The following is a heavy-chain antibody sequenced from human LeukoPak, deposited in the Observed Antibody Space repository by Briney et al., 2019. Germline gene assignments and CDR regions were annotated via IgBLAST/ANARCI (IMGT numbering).Heavy chain of an antibody. Sequence: GGSLRLSCAASGFSFSSHAMSWFRKPPGTGLEWLSSIATSGTYYTSSVKGRFTISRDDSKNMLFLQMNSLTAEDTAVYFCAREGLERRLALDSWGQGTLVTVSS. CDR1: GFSFSSHA. CDR2: IATSGT. V-gene: IGHV3-23*01. D-gene: IGHD3-16*01. CDR3: AREGLERRLALDS. J-gene: IGHJ4*02.